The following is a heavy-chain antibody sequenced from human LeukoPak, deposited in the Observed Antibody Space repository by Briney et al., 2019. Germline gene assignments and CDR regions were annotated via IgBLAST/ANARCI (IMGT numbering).Heavy chain of an antibody. Sequence: SETLSLTCTVSGGSISSGDYYWRWLRQPPGKGLEWLGYIYYSGSTYYNPSLKSRVTISVDTSKNQFSLKLSSVTAADTAVYYCAREMGYYDSSGPNYFDYWGQGTLVTVSS. J-gene: IGHJ4*02. V-gene: IGHV4-30-4*08. CDR2: IYYSGST. CDR1: GGSISSGDYY. D-gene: IGHD3-22*01. CDR3: AREMGYYDSSGPNYFDY.